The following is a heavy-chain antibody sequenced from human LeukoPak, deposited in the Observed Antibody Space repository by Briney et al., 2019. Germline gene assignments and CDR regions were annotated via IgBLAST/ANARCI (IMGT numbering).Heavy chain of an antibody. CDR3: ARSKLEGSFWFDP. D-gene: IGHD1-1*01. V-gene: IGHV1-18*01. J-gene: IGHJ5*02. CDR2: ISAYSGNT. CDR1: GYTFTSYG. Sequence: ASVKVSCKASGYTFTSYGISWVRQAPGQGLEWMGWISAYSGNTNYAQKLQGRVTMATDTSTSTAYMELRSLRSDDTAVYYCARSKLEGSFWFDPWGQGTLVTVSS.